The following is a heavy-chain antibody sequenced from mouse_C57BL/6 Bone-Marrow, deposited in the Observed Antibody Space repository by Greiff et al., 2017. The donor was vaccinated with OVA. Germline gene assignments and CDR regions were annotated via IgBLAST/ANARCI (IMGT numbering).Heavy chain of an antibody. CDR2: SRNKANDYTT. CDR3: ARDAFYDYDAMDY. V-gene: IGHV7-1*01. J-gene: IGHJ4*01. CDR1: GFTFSDFY. D-gene: IGHD1-1*01. Sequence: EVHLVESGGGLVQSGRSLRLSCATSGFTFSDFYMEWVRQAPGKGLEWIAASRNKANDYTTEYSASVKGRFIVSRDTSQSILYLQMTALRAEDTAMYYCARDAFYDYDAMDYWGQGTSVTVSS.